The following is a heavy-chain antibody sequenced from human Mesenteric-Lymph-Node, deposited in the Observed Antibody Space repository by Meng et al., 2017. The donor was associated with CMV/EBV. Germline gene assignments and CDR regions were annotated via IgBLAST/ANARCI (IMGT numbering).Heavy chain of an antibody. CDR2: INHGGST. D-gene: IGHD1-14*01. Sequence: ETLSLTCEVYGGSFSGYFWSWIRQPPGMGLEWIGKINHGGSTNYNPSLKSRVSISVDTSKNQFSLKLSSVTAADTAVYYCARDNKYYFDYWGQGTLVTVSS. CDR3: ARDNKYYFDY. J-gene: IGHJ4*02. CDR1: GGSFSGYF. V-gene: IGHV4-34*01.